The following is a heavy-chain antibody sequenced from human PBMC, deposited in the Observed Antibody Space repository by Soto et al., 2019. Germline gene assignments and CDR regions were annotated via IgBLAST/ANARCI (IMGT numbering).Heavy chain of an antibody. Sequence: QLQLQESGPGLVKPSETLSLTCTVSGGSISSSSYYWGWIRQPPGKGLEWIGSIYYSGSTYYNPSLKRRVTISVDTSQNQFSLKLISVTAADTAVYYCARHHYDSSGYYSDYFDYWGQGTLVTVSS. CDR1: GGSISSSSYY. V-gene: IGHV4-39*01. CDR3: ARHHYDSSGYYSDYFDY. J-gene: IGHJ4*02. D-gene: IGHD3-22*01. CDR2: IYYSGST.